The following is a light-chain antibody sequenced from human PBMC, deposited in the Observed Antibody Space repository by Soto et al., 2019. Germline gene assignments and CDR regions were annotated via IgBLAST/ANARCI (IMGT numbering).Light chain of an antibody. Sequence: DIQMTQSPSTLSASVGDRVTITCRASQDINIWLVWYQQKPGKAPKLLIYKASTLERGVPSRFIGSGSGTDFTLAISSLQPDDFATYYCQQYSSDSNTFGQGTRLDIK. CDR2: KAS. CDR3: QQYSSDSNT. CDR1: QDINIW. J-gene: IGKJ2*01. V-gene: IGKV1-5*03.